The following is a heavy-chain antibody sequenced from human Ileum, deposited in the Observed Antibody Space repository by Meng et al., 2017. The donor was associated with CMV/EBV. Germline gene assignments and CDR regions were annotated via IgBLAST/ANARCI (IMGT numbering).Heavy chain of an antibody. CDR2: FTARGNT. Sequence: LEVSCPVLAKPSATLSRSCGASGALLRSAFWSCILQPAGKGLEWIGPFTARGNTNHNPSLKSRVTMSLDTSLNQFSLRLNSVTAADTAVYYCARDVIRDDTGSWFDPWGQGTLVTVSS. J-gene: IGHJ5*02. D-gene: IGHD3-9*01. CDR3: ARDVIRDDTGSWFDP. V-gene: IGHV4-4*07. CDR1: GALLRSAF.